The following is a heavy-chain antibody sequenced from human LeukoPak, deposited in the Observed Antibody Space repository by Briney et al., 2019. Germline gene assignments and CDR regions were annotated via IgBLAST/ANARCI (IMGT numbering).Heavy chain of an antibody. J-gene: IGHJ3*02. CDR3: ARAVVFDSSGYRYDAFDI. CDR2: VSTSGST. Sequence: SETLSLTCTISGGSISSYYWSWIRQPTGKGPEWIGRVSTSGSTDYNPSLKSRVTMSVDTSKDQFSLNLRSVTAADTAIYYCARAVVFDSSGYRYDAFDIWGRGTVVTVSS. CDR1: GGSISSYY. V-gene: IGHV4-4*07. D-gene: IGHD3-22*01.